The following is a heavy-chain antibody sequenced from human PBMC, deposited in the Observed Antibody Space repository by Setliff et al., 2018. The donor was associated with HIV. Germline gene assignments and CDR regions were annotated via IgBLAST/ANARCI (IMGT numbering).Heavy chain of an antibody. V-gene: IGHV1-3*01. CDR2: INAGDDNT. CDR3: ARGYGSGSYYNWFDP. CDR1: GHTFSTNA. J-gene: IGHJ5*02. D-gene: IGHD3-10*01. Sequence: ASVKVSCKAFGHTFSTNAIHWVRQAPGQRLEWMGYINAGDDNTRYSEKFQGRVTITRDTSANTAYMELSSLRSEDTAVYYCARGYGSGSYYNWFDPWGQGTLVTVSS.